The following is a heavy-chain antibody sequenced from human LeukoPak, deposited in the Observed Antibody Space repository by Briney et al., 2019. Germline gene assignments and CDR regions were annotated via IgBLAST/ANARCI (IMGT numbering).Heavy chain of an antibody. D-gene: IGHD1-1*01. Sequence: VSVKVSCKSSGYTFTSYYMHWVRQAPGQGLEWMGIINPSGGSTSYAQKFQGRVTMTRDTSTSTVYMELSSLRSEDTAVYYCARDSPTTGCFDYWGQGTLVTVSS. CDR3: ARDSPTTGCFDY. V-gene: IGHV1-46*01. J-gene: IGHJ4*02. CDR2: INPSGGST. CDR1: GYTFTSYY.